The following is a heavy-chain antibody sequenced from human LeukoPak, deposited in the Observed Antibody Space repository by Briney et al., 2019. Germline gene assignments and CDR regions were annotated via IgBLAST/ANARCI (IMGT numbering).Heavy chain of an antibody. Sequence: SETLSLTCTVSGGSISSYYWSWIRQPPGKGLEWIGYIYYSGGTNYNPSLKSRVTISVDTSKNQFSLKLSSVTAADTAVYYCARAGYCSGGSCVNWFDPWGQGTLVTVSS. CDR1: GGSISSYY. J-gene: IGHJ5*02. CDR2: IYYSGGT. V-gene: IGHV4-59*01. CDR3: ARAGYCSGGSCVNWFDP. D-gene: IGHD2-15*01.